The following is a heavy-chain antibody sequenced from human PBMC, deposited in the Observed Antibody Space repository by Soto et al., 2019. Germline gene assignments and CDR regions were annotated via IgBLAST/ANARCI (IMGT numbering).Heavy chain of an antibody. D-gene: IGHD3-10*01. V-gene: IGHV4-31*03. CDR1: GGSISSGGYY. CDR2: IYYSGST. Sequence: QVQLQESGPGLVKPSQTLSLTCTVSGGSISSGGYYWSWIRQHPGKGLELIGYIYYSGSTYYNPSLKSRVTISVDTSKHQFSLKLSSVTAAATAVYYCARILGPYYGSGSLDWFDPWGQGTLVTVSS. CDR3: ARILGPYYGSGSLDWFDP. J-gene: IGHJ5*02.